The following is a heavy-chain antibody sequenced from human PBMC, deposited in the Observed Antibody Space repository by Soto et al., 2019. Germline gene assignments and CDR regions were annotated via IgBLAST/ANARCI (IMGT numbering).Heavy chain of an antibody. J-gene: IGHJ4*02. Sequence: GGSLRLSCAASGFTFSNVWMSWVRQAPGKGLEWVGRVKSKSDGATTDYAAPVKGRFTVSRDDSQNTLSLQMASLKIEDTAVYFCTSAAGGMWGADYWCQGAPETVFS. CDR3: TSAAGGMWGADY. V-gene: IGHV3-15*01. D-gene: IGHD1-26*01. CDR1: GFTFSNVW. CDR2: VKSKSDGATT.